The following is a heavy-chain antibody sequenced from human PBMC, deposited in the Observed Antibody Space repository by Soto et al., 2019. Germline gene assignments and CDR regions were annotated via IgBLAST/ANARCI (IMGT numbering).Heavy chain of an antibody. CDR2: ISGSGGST. Sequence: EVQLLESGGGLVQPGGSLRLSCAASGFTFSSYAMSWVRQAPGKGLEWVSAISGSGGSTYYADSVKGRFTISRDNSKNTLDLQMNSLRAEDTAVYYCAKTSSARIAAPIDYWGQGTLVTVSS. V-gene: IGHV3-23*01. CDR1: GFTFSSYA. J-gene: IGHJ4*02. CDR3: AKTSSARIAAPIDY. D-gene: IGHD6-6*01.